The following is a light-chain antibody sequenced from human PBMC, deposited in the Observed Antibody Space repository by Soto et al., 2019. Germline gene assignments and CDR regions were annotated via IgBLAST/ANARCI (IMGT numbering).Light chain of an antibody. CDR2: GAS. V-gene: IGKV3-20*01. CDR1: QSVSGSY. CDR3: QQYGNSPIT. J-gene: IGKJ5*01. Sequence: EIVMTQSPATLSVSPGERATLSCRASQSVSGSYLAWHQQKPGQAPRLLIYGASTRATGIPDRFSGSGSGTDFTLTISRLEPEDFAVYYCQQYGNSPITFGQGTRLEIK.